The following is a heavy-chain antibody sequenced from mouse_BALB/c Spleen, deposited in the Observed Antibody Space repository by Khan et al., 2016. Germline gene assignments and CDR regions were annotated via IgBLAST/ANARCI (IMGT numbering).Heavy chain of an antibody. J-gene: IGHJ4*01. CDR2: IHYSGNT. V-gene: IGHV3-1*02. Sequence: EVQLQESGPDLVKPSQSLSLTCTVTGYSITSGYSWHWIRQFPGNKLEWMGYIHYSGNTNYNPFLKSRISITRDTSKNQFFLQLNSVTIEDTATYYMAIIDFYMYEDAIDYWGQGTSITVSS. D-gene: IGHD2-14*01. CDR1: GYSITSGYS. CDR3: AIIDFYMYEDAIDY.